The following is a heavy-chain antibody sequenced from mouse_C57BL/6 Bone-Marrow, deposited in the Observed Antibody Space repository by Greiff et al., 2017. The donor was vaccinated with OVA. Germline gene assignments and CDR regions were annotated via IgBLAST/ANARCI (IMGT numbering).Heavy chain of an antibody. CDR2: INPYNGGT. CDR1: GYTFTDYY. Sequence: EVQLQESGPVLVKPGASVKMSCKASGYTFTDYYMNWVKQSHGKSLEWIGVINPYNGGTSYNQKFKGKATLTVDKSSSTAYMELNSLTSEDSAVYYCARRGGSSHYYYAMDYWGQGTSVTVSS. J-gene: IGHJ4*01. CDR3: ARRGGSSHYYYAMDY. V-gene: IGHV1-19*01. D-gene: IGHD1-1*01.